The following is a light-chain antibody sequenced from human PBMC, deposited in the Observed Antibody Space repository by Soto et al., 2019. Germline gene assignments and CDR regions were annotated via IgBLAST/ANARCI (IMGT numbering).Light chain of an antibody. CDR2: DAS. J-gene: IGKJ1*01. CDR3: QQYGRSPWT. Sequence: ESVLTQSPGTLSLSPGDRATLSCRVSQSVSSNYLAWYQQKPGQAPRLLIYDASRRATGIPDRFSGSGSGTDFTLIISRLQPEDFAVYYCQQYGRSPWTFGQGTKVEVK. V-gene: IGKV3-20*01. CDR1: QSVSSNY.